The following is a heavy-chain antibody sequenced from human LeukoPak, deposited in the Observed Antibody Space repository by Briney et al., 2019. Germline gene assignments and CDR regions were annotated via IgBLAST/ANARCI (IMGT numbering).Heavy chain of an antibody. CDR1: GFTFSSYG. J-gene: IGHJ4*02. CDR3: AKDKSAVGIVMAVPAE. V-gene: IGHV3-30*18. D-gene: IGHD2-15*01. Sequence: GRSLRLSCAASGFTFSSYGMHWVRQAPGKGLEWVAVISYDGSNKYYADSVKGRFTISRDNSKTTLHLQMNSLRPEDTAVYYCAKDKSAVGIVMAVPAEWGQGTLVSVSS. CDR2: ISYDGSNK.